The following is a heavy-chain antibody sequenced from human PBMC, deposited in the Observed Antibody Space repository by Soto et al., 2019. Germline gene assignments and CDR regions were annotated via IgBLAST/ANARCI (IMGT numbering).Heavy chain of an antibody. J-gene: IGHJ2*01. CDR3: ASYLSGYSREYFNL. V-gene: IGHV4-39*01. CDR1: GGSISSSSYY. CDR2: IYYSGST. D-gene: IGHD5-12*01. Sequence: QLQLQESGPGLVKPSETLSLTCTVSGGSISSSSYYWGWIRQPPGKGLEWIGSIYYSGSTYFNPSLKSRVTISVDTFKNQFSLKLSSVTSADTGVYYGASYLSGYSREYFNLWGRVSLITVSS.